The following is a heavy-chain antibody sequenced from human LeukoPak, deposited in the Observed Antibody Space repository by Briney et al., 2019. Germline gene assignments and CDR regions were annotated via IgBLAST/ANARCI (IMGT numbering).Heavy chain of an antibody. V-gene: IGHV3-73*01. J-gene: IGHJ4*02. Sequence: GGSLRLSCAASGFTFSGSTMHWVRQASGKGLEWVGRIRSKANSYATAYAESVKGRFTISRDDSKNTAYLQMNSLKAEDTAVYYCTSRYDISLNWGQGTLVTVSS. CDR1: GFTFSGST. CDR3: TSRYDISLN. CDR2: IRSKANSYAT. D-gene: IGHD3-9*01.